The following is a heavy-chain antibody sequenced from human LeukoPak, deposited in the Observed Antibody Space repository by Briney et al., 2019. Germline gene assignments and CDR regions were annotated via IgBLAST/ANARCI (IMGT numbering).Heavy chain of an antibody. CDR2: INPNSGGT. J-gene: IGHJ6*03. CDR3: ARVPYYLNYYYYYMDV. CDR1: GYTFTGYY. V-gene: IGHV1-2*02. D-gene: IGHD3-10*01. Sequence: ASVKVSCKASGYTFTGYYMHWVRQAPGQGLEWMGWINPNSGGTNYAQKFQGRVTMTRDTSISTAYMELRSLRSDDTAVYYCARVPYYLNYYYYYMDVWGKGTTVTVSS.